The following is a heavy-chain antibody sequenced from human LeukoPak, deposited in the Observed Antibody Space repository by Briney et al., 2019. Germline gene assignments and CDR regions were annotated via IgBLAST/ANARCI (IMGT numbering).Heavy chain of an antibody. Sequence: SQTLSLTCTVSGGSISSGNYYWTWIRQHPGKGLEWIGYIYHSGSTYYNPSLKSRVTISVDRSKNQFSLKLSSVTAADTAVYYCARSTPRVGADAFDIWGQGTMVTVSS. D-gene: IGHD1-26*01. J-gene: IGHJ3*02. V-gene: IGHV4-31*03. CDR2: IYHSGST. CDR3: ARSTPRVGADAFDI. CDR1: GGSISSGNYY.